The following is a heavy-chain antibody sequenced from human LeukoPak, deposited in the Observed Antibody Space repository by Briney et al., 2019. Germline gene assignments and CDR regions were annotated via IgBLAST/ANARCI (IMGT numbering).Heavy chain of an antibody. V-gene: IGHV1-2*02. CDR3: ARDMDTVTTDY. CDR1: GYTFTGYY. J-gene: IGHJ4*02. D-gene: IGHD4-17*01. CDR2: INPNSGGT. Sequence: GASVKVSCTASGYTFTGYYMHWVRQAPGQGLEGMGWINPNSGGTNYAQKFQGRVTMTRGTSISTAYMELSRLRSDGTAVYYCARDMDTVTTDYWGQGTLVTVSS.